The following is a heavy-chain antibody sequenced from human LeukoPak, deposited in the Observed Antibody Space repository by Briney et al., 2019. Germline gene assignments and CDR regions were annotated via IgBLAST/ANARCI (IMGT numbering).Heavy chain of an antibody. D-gene: IGHD3-3*01. Sequence: GASVKVSCKASGGTFSSYAISWVRQAPGQGLEWMGRIIPILGIANYAQKFQGRVTITADKSTSTAYMELSSLRSEDTAVYYCAAEISYYDFWSGQNWFDPWGQGTLVTVSS. CDR3: AAEISYYDFWSGQNWFDP. J-gene: IGHJ5*02. V-gene: IGHV1-69*04. CDR2: IIPILGIA. CDR1: GGTFSSYA.